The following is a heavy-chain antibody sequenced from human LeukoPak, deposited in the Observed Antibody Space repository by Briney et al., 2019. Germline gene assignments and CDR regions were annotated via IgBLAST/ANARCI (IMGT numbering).Heavy chain of an antibody. CDR2: IYFSGST. Sequence: PSEPLSLTCTVSGDSTSSSSYYWGWIRQPPGKGLEWIGSIYFSGSTYYNPSLKSRVTISDDTSKHQFSLKLTSVTAADTAVYYCARIVGATDYFDHWGQGTLVTVSS. CDR3: ARIVGATDYFDH. D-gene: IGHD1-26*01. V-gene: IGHV4-39*01. J-gene: IGHJ4*02. CDR1: GDSTSSSSYY.